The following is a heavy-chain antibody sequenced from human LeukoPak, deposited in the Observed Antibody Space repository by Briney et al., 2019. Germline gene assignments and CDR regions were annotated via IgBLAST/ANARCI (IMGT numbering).Heavy chain of an antibody. Sequence: GGSLRLSCAASGFTVSNNYMGWVRQAPGKGLEWVSVIYSGDNTYYVESVKGRFTISRDNSKNTLFLQMNRLRAEDTAVYYCAGRRVLDASFDYWGQGTLVTVSS. D-gene: IGHD3-16*01. CDR1: GFTVSNNY. CDR2: IYSGDNT. J-gene: IGHJ4*02. CDR3: AGRRVLDASFDY. V-gene: IGHV3-66*02.